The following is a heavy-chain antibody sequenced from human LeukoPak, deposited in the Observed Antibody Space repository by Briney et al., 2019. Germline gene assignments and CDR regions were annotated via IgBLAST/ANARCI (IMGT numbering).Heavy chain of an antibody. J-gene: IGHJ4*02. CDR1: GFTFSSYG. Sequence: GGSLRLSCAASGFTFSSYGMHWVRQAPGKGLEWVAFIRYDGSNKYYADSVKGRFTISRDNSKNTLYLQMNSLRAEDTSVYYCAKDLNYYGSGSPQDYWGQGTLVTVSS. D-gene: IGHD3-10*01. V-gene: IGHV3-30*02. CDR3: AKDLNYYGSGSPQDY. CDR2: IRYDGSNK.